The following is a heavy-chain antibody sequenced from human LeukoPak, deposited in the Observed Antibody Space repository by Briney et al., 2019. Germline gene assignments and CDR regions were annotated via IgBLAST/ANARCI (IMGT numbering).Heavy chain of an antibody. D-gene: IGHD6-13*01. V-gene: IGHV1-2*02. Sequence: ASVKVSCKASGYTFTGYYIHWVRQAPGQGLEWMGWINPNSGGTNYAQKFQGRVTMTRDTSISTAYMELSRLRSDDTAVYYCARARGIAAAGYGMDVWGQGTTVTVSS. J-gene: IGHJ6*02. CDR2: INPNSGGT. CDR1: GYTFTGYY. CDR3: ARARGIAAAGYGMDV.